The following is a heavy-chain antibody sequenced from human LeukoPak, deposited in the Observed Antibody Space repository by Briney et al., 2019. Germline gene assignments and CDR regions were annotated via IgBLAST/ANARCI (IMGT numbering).Heavy chain of an antibody. V-gene: IGHV3-48*01. CDR3: ARMWGSYFDY. J-gene: IGHJ4*02. CDR2: ISSSSSTI. D-gene: IGHD3-16*01. Sequence: PGGSLRLSCAVSRVTFSSYNMNWVRQAPGKGLEWVSYISSSSSTIYYADSVKGRFTISRDNAKNSLYLQMNSLRAEDTAVYYCARMWGSYFDYWGQGTLVTVSS. CDR1: RVTFSSYN.